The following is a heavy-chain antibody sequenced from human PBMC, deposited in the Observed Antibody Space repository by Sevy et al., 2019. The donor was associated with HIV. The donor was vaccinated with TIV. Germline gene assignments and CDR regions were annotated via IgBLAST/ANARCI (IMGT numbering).Heavy chain of an antibody. CDR3: AKDRQDGGMDV. CDR2: ISYDGSNK. CDR1: GFTFSSYG. V-gene: IGHV3-30*18. J-gene: IGHJ6*02. Sequence: GGSLRLSCAASGFTFSSYGMHWVRQAPGKGLEWVAVISYDGSNKYYADSVKGRFTISRDNSKNTLYLQMNSLRAEDTAGYYCAKDRQDGGMDVWGQGTTVTVSS.